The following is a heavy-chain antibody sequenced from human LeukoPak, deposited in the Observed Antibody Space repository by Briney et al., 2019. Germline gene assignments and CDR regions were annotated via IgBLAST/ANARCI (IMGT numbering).Heavy chain of an antibody. V-gene: IGHV4-30-2*01. Sequence: PSLTLSLTCAVSGGSISSNSYSWSWIRQPPGKGLEWIGYIYHSGSTYYNPSLKSRVTISVDRSKNQFSLKLSSVTAADTAVYYCARGGGIAVVGIINWFDPWGQGTLVTVSS. J-gene: IGHJ5*02. CDR1: GGSISSNSYS. CDR3: ARGGGIAVVGIINWFDP. CDR2: IYHSGST. D-gene: IGHD6-13*01.